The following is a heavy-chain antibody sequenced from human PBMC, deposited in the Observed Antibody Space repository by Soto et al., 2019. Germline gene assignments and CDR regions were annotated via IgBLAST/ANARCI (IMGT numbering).Heavy chain of an antibody. CDR3: AREVGRVGYSSSSCDY. D-gene: IGHD6-6*01. CDR2: INPDNGGT. Sequence: QVQLVQSGDEVKKPGASVKVSCKASGYTFTGHYMYWVLQAFGQGLECMGWINPDNGGTSYAQKFQGRVTMTTDTSISTAYMELNRLTSDDTAVYYCAREVGRVGYSSSSCDYWGQGSLVTVST. CDR1: GYTFTGHY. V-gene: IGHV1-2*02. J-gene: IGHJ4*02.